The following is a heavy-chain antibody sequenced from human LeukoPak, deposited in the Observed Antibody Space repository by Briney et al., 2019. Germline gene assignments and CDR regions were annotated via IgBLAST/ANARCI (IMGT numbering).Heavy chain of an antibody. CDR2: ISSASNTI. D-gene: IGHD3-10*01. CDR3: ARDGWFGDYNWFDP. CDR1: GFTFSSYS. V-gene: IGHV3-48*01. Sequence: KPGGSLRLSCAASGFTFSSYSMNWVRQAPGKGLEWVSYISSASNTIYYADSVKGRFTISRDNAKNSLYLQMNSLRAEDTAMYYCARDGWFGDYNWFDPWGQGTLVIVSS. J-gene: IGHJ5*02.